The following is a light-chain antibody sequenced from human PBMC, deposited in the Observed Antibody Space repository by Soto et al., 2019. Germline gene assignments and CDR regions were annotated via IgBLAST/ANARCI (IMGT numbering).Light chain of an antibody. J-gene: IGKJ2*01. CDR3: QQRINLPSGYT. Sequence: EIVLTQSPATLSLSPGERATLSCRASQSVSSYLAWYQQKPGQAPRLLIYDASNRATGIPARFSGSGSGTDFTHTICSLEPEVFAVYYCQQRINLPSGYTFGQGTKLEIK. CDR1: QSVSSY. V-gene: IGKV3-11*01. CDR2: DAS.